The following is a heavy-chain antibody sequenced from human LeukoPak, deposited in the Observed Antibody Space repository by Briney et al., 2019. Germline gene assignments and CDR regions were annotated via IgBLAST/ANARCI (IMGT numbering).Heavy chain of an antibody. CDR3: ASGPALYYDFWSGYYTPLEGYFDY. Sequence: GGSLRLSCAASGFTFSNYAMSWVRQAPGKGLEWVSSISSSSSYIYYADSVKGRFTISRDNAKNSLYLQMNSLRAEDTAVYYCASGPALYYDFWSGYYTPLEGYFDYWGQGTLVTVSS. V-gene: IGHV3-21*01. CDR1: GFTFSNYA. CDR2: ISSSSSYI. D-gene: IGHD3-3*01. J-gene: IGHJ4*02.